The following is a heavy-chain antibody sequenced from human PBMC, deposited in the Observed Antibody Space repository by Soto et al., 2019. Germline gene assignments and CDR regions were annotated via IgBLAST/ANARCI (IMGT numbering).Heavy chain of an antibody. D-gene: IGHD6-19*01. CDR2: ISSTGSPV. V-gene: IGHV3-48*02. Sequence: GGSLRLSCAASHFIICPYGMSWVRQAPGKELEKVSYISSTGSPVYYADSVKGRFTISRDNARNSLYLQMNTLKDEDSALYFCVRDRMWEQWLGPHDAFEIWGQGTMVTVSS. J-gene: IGHJ3*02. CDR3: VRDRMWEQWLGPHDAFEI. CDR1: HFIICPYG.